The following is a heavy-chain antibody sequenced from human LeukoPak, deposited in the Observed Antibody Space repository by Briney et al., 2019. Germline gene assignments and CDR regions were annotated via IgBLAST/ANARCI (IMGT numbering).Heavy chain of an antibody. Sequence: ASVKVSCKASGYTFTSYTIHWVRQAPGQRLEWMGWINAGNGNTKYSQEFQDRVTMTRNTSISTAYMELSSLRYEDTAVYYCATDYTDYSLDYWGQGTLVTVSS. D-gene: IGHD4-11*01. CDR1: GYTFTSYT. V-gene: IGHV1-3*03. CDR3: ATDYTDYSLDY. J-gene: IGHJ4*02. CDR2: INAGNGNT.